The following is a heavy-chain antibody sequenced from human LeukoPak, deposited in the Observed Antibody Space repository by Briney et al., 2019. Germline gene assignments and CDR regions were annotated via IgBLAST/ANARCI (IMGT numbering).Heavy chain of an antibody. CDR3: SKVRGDHAHLQDDFDY. D-gene: IGHD2-21*02. J-gene: IGHJ4*02. CDR1: GFTFSSHA. CDR2: ITGSGSGA. V-gene: IGHV3-23*01. Sequence: GGSLRLSCTVSGFTFSSHAMTWVRQAAGKGLQWVSSITGSGSGAYYADSVKGRVTISRANSNNTLFLQMDSQRVEDTATYYYSKVRGDHAHLQDDFDYWGQGTLVTVSS.